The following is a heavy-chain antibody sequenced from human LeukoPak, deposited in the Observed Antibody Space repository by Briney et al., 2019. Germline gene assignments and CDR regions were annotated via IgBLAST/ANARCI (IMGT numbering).Heavy chain of an antibody. Sequence: SGTLSLTCTVSRGSITSNYWWSWVRQPPGKGLEWIGEIYHSGSTNFNPSLRSRVTMSVDTSNKEFSLKLSSVTAADTAVYYCARGKSSGWYWSWFDSWGQGTLVTVSA. CDR3: ARGKSSGWYWSWFDS. J-gene: IGHJ5*01. V-gene: IGHV4-4*02. D-gene: IGHD6-19*01. CDR2: IYHSGST. CDR1: RGSITSNYW.